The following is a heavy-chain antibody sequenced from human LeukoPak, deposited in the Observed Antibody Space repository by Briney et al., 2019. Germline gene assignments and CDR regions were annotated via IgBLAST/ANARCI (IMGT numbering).Heavy chain of an antibody. D-gene: IGHD2-2*01. CDR2: INHSGSA. CDR1: GGSFSGYY. Sequence: SXXLSLTCAVYGGSFSGYYWSWLSQHPGKGREWSGEINHSGSANYNPSLKSRVTISVDTSKKQFSLKLSSVTAADTAVYYCARGGGYCSSTSCHWYFDLWGRGTLVTVSS. J-gene: IGHJ2*01. CDR3: ARGGGYCSSTSCHWYFDL. V-gene: IGHV4-34*01.